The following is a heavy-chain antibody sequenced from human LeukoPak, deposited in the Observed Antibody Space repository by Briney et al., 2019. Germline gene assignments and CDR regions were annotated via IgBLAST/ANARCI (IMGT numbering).Heavy chain of an antibody. CDR3: ARDPSYSSSWYRGDYFDY. CDR1: GGSISSYY. V-gene: IGHV4-4*07. Sequence: TSETLSLTCTVSGGSISSYYWSWIRQPAGKGLEWIGRIYTSGSTNYNPSLKSRVTMSVGTSKNQFSLKLSSVTAADTAVYYCARDPSYSSSWYRGDYFDYWGQGTLVTVSS. D-gene: IGHD6-13*01. CDR2: IYTSGST. J-gene: IGHJ4*02.